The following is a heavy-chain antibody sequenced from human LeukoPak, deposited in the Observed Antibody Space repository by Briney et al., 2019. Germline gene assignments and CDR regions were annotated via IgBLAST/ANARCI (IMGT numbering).Heavy chain of an antibody. Sequence: ASVKVSCKASGGTFSSYAISWVRQAPRQGLEWMGGIIPIFGTANYAQKFQGRVTITTDESTSTAYMELSSLRSEDTAVYYCARDPLRYFDYYYMDVWGKGTTVTVSS. J-gene: IGHJ6*03. CDR2: IIPIFGTA. V-gene: IGHV1-69*05. CDR1: GGTFSSYA. D-gene: IGHD3-9*01. CDR3: ARDPLRYFDYYYMDV.